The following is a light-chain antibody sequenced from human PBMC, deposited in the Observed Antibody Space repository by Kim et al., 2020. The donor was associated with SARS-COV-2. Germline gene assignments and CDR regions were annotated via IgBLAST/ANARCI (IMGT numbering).Light chain of an antibody. CDR2: NND. J-gene: IGLJ2*01. Sequence: GQRVTISCTGSSSNIGGNTVTWYRQLPGTAPKVLIYNNDERPSGVPARFSGSKSGTSVSLAISGLQSEDEADYHCAAWDDSLKGVVFGGGTKLTVL. CDR3: AAWDDSLKGVV. V-gene: IGLV1-44*01. CDR1: SSNIGGNT.